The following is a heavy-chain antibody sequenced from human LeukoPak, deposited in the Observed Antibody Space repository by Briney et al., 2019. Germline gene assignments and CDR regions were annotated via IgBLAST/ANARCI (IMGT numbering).Heavy chain of an antibody. CDR3: ARHRTTVTTALI. D-gene: IGHD4-17*01. CDR1: GGSISSSSYY. V-gene: IGHV4-39*01. CDR2: IYYSGST. Sequence: SETLSLTCTVSGGSISSSSYYWGWIRQPPGKGLEWIGSIYYSGSTYYNPSLKSRDTISVDTSKNQFSLKLSSVTAADTAVYYCARHRTTVTTALIWGQGTLVTVSS. J-gene: IGHJ4*02.